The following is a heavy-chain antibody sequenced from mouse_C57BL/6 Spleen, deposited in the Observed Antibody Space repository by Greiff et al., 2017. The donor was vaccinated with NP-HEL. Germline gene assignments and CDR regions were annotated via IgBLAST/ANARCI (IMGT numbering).Heavy chain of an antibody. Sequence: QVQLKQSGAELVRPGASVTLSCKASGYTFTDYEMHWVKQTPVHGLEWIGAIDPETGGTAYNQKFKGKAILTADKSSSTAYMELRSLTSEDSAVYYCTRRGVRGYFDYWGQGTTLTVSS. V-gene: IGHV1-15*01. CDR3: TRRGVRGYFDY. D-gene: IGHD2-2*01. J-gene: IGHJ2*01. CDR1: GYTFTDYE. CDR2: IDPETGGT.